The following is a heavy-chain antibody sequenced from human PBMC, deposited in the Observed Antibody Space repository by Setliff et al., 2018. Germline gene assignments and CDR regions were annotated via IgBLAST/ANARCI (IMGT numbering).Heavy chain of an antibody. D-gene: IGHD2-2*01. J-gene: IGHJ4*02. Sequence: SVKVYCKASGYTFTGYYMHWVRQAPGQGLEWMGRINPNSGGTNYAQKFQGRVTMTWDTSISTAYMELSRLRSDDTAVYYCARGGPGVVIMPAAKLFDYWGQGTLVTVSS. CDR3: ARGGPGVVIMPAAKLFDY. CDR2: INPNSGGT. CDR1: GYTFTGYY. V-gene: IGHV1-2*06.